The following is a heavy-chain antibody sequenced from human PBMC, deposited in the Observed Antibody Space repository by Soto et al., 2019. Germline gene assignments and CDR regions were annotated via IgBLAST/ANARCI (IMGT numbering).Heavy chain of an antibody. CDR1: GFNFTNHW. D-gene: IGHD2-21*02. J-gene: IGHJ5*02. V-gene: IGHV3-74*01. CDR3: ARESGDWPLNWFDP. Sequence: GGSLRLSCAASGFNFTNHWMHWVRQAPGKGLVWVSRITSDGKSKAYAESVKGRFAISRDNAKNTVYLQMNGLTVEDTAVYYCARESGDWPLNWFDPWGQGTLVTVS. CDR2: ITSDGKSK.